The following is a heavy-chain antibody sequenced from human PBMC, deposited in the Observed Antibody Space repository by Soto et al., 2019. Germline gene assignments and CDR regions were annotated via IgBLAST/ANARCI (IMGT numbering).Heavy chain of an antibody. CDR1: GGSISSYY. Sequence: QVQLQESGPGLVKPSETLSLTCTVSGGSISSYYWSWIRQPPGKGLEWIGYIYYSGSTNYNPSLKSRVTISVDTSKNQFSLKLSSVTAADTAVYYCARGYCSGGSCYSGYGYWGQGTLVTVSS. V-gene: IGHV4-59*08. J-gene: IGHJ4*02. CDR2: IYYSGST. D-gene: IGHD2-15*01. CDR3: ARGYCSGGSCYSGYGY.